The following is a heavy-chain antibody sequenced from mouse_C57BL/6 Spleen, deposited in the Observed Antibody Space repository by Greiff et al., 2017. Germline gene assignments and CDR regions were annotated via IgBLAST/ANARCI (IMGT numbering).Heavy chain of an antibody. Sequence: VQLQESGAELVKPGASVKISCKASGYAFSSYWMNWVKQRPGKGLEWIGQIYPGDGDTNYNGKFKGKATLTADKSSSTAYMQLSSLTSEDSAVYFCAREDYYGSQSDYWGQGTTLTVSS. CDR2: IYPGDGDT. V-gene: IGHV1-80*01. J-gene: IGHJ2*01. CDR1: GYAFSSYW. D-gene: IGHD1-1*01. CDR3: AREDYYGSQSDY.